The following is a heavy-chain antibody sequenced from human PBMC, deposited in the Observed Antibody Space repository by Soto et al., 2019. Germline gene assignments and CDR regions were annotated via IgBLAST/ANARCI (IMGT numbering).Heavy chain of an antibody. J-gene: IGHJ4*02. Sequence: QVQLRESGPGLVKPSQTLSLTCTVSGGSINSGGYYWNWIRQHPGKGLEWIGYMYYSGSTYYNPCLSSRVIISAGTSENNLSLKLSSVTAADTAVYFCASGYRHYGYSSSCVFDYWGQGTLVNVSS. V-gene: IGHV4-31*03. D-gene: IGHD6-13*01. CDR2: MYYSGST. CDR3: ASGYRHYGYSSSCVFDY. CDR1: GGSINSGGYY.